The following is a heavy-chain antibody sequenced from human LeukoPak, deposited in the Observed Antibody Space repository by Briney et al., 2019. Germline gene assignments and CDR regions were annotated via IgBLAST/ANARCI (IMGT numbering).Heavy chain of an antibody. CDR1: GGSVSSGGYY. Sequence: SQTLSLTCTVSGGSVSSGGYYWSWIRPPAGKGLEWIGRIFTSGSTNYNPSLKSRVTISVDTSNNQFSLKLSSVTAADTAVYYCARGQNYGSGSYFDYWGQGTLVTVSS. V-gene: IGHV4-61*02. CDR3: ARGQNYGSGSYFDY. CDR2: IFTSGST. D-gene: IGHD3-10*01. J-gene: IGHJ4*02.